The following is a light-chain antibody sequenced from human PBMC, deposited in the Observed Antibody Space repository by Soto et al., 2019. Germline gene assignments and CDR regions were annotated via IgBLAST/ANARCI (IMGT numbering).Light chain of an antibody. CDR1: QSISSY. CDR3: QQSYSTPPWT. CDR2: AAS. Sequence: DIQMTQSPSSLSASVGDRVTITCRASQSISSYLNWYQQKPGKAPNLLIYAASSLQSGVPSRFSGSGSGTDFTLTISSLQPEDFATYSCQQSYSTPPWTFGQGTKGEIK. J-gene: IGKJ1*01. V-gene: IGKV1-39*01.